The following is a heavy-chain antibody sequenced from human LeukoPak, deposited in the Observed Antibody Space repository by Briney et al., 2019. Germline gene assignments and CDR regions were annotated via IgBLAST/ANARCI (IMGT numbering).Heavy chain of an antibody. Sequence: ASVKVFCKASGYTFTSSALHWVRQALGQRLDLIGWINTGNGNTKYSQEFQGRVTITRDTSANTAYMELNSLRAEDTAVYYCAKVDPVGAHRPFDYWGQGTLVTVSS. CDR2: INTGNGNT. CDR1: GYTFTSSA. CDR3: AKVDPVGAHRPFDY. D-gene: IGHD1-26*01. J-gene: IGHJ4*02. V-gene: IGHV1-3*03.